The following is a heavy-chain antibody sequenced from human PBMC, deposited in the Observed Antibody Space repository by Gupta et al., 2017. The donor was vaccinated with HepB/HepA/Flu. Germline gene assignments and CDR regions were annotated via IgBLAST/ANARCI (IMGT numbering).Heavy chain of an antibody. V-gene: IGHV4-59*01. CDR2: IYDSGTT. D-gene: IGHD1-1*01. Sequence: QVQLQESGPGLVKPSETLSLTCTVSGGSISKYYWSWIRQPPGKGLEWIGYIYDSGTTYYNPSLKSRVTISVDTSKNQFSLNLSSVTAADTAVYYCARDKEYNWNTGWFDPWGQGTLVTVSS. CDR1: GGSISKYY. J-gene: IGHJ5*02. CDR3: ARDKEYNWNTGWFDP.